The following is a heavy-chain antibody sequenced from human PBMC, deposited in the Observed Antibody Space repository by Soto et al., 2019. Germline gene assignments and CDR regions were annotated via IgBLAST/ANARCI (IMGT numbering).Heavy chain of an antibody. CDR2: ISAYNGNT. D-gene: IGHD3-3*01. Sequence: ASVKVSCKASGGTFSSYAISWVRQAPGQGLEWMGWISAYNGNTNYAQKLQGRVTMTTDTSTSTAYMELRSLRSDDTAVYYCARDRVDDFSVFDPWGQGTLVTVSS. CDR1: GGTFSSYA. V-gene: IGHV1-18*01. J-gene: IGHJ5*02. CDR3: ARDRVDDFSVFDP.